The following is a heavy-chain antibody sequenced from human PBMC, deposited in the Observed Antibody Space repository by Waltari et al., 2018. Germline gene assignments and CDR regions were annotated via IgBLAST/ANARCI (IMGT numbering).Heavy chain of an antibody. J-gene: IGHJ4*01. CDR3: ARCGGRSWTHEN. CDR2: IYVGCRV. V-gene: IGHV3-53*01. CDR1: GRQVGGSD. D-gene: IGHD6-13*01. Sequence: EVEQVESGGGWIKPGGSRGLCCAASGRQVGGSDMRWGRQAPGKGLESVSVIYVGCRVYSADSLKGRFTISRDNSKNTLNLQMNLLSAEDTAVYYCARCGGRSWTHENWAHGTLVTVSS.